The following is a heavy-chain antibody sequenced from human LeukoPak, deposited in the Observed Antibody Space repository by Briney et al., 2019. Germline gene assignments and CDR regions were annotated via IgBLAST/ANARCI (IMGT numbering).Heavy chain of an antibody. J-gene: IGHJ6*03. Sequence: GGSLRLSCAASGFTVSSNYMSWVRQAPGKGLEWVSVIYSGGSTYYADSVKGRFTISRDNSKNSLYLQMNSLRTEDTALYYCAKGEVEAAALQGYYMDVWGKGTTVTVSS. CDR1: GFTVSSNY. CDR2: IYSGGST. D-gene: IGHD6-13*01. V-gene: IGHV3-53*05. CDR3: AKGEVEAAALQGYYMDV.